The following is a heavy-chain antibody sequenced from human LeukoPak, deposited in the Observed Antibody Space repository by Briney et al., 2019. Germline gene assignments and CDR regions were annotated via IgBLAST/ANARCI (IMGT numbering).Heavy chain of an antibody. J-gene: IGHJ4*02. CDR3: ARRRAEVLDY. CDR2: IYYSGST. D-gene: IGHD1-1*01. CDR1: GGSISSYY. V-gene: IGHV4-59*08. Sequence: KPSETLSLTCTVSGGSISSYYWSWIRQPPGKGLQWIGYIYYSGSTNYNPSLKSRVTISVDTSKNQFSLKLSSVTAADTAVYYCARRRAEVLDYWGQGTLGTVSS.